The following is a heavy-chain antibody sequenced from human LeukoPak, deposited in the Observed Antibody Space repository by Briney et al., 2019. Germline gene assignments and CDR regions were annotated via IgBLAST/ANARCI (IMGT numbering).Heavy chain of an antibody. Sequence: SETLSLTSTVSGASTRSYNWSWIRQPAGKGLEWIGRIYSSGSTNYNPSLKGRISMSVDMSKNQFSLKLTSVTAADTAVYYCARGYSSGWQDYWGQGTLVTVSS. CDR2: IYSSGST. J-gene: IGHJ4*02. CDR3: ARGYSSGWQDY. CDR1: GASTRSYN. D-gene: IGHD6-19*01. V-gene: IGHV4-4*07.